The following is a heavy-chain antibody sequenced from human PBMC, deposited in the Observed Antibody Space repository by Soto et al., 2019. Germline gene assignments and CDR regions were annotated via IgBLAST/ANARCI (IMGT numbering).Heavy chain of an antibody. J-gene: IGHJ6*02. V-gene: IGHV2-5*02. CDR3: VQSRCGGDCLQSYSSHSYYGLDV. CDR2: IYWDDDK. CDR1: GFSLSTTGVG. D-gene: IGHD2-21*02. Sequence: QITLKESGPTLVKPTQTLTLTCTFSGFSLSTTGVGVGWIRQPRGKALEWLALIYWDDDKRCNPSLNSRLTITKDTSKNQVVLAMTNMDPVDTATYYCVQSRCGGDCLQSYSSHSYYGLDVWGQGTTVTVSS.